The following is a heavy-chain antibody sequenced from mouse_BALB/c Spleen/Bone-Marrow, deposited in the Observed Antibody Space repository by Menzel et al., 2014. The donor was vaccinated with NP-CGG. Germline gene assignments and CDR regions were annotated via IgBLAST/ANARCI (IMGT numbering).Heavy chain of an antibody. CDR1: GYSFTNYW. V-gene: IGHV1S82*01. Sequence: QVQLQQSGAELVRPGASVKLSCKASGYSFTNYWMNWMKQRPGQALEWIGMIHPSDSVTRLNQKFKDKATVTVDKSSSTAYMQLSGPASEDSAVYYCAKDGNPFDYWGQGTTPAVSS. D-gene: IGHD2-1*01. J-gene: IGHJ2*01. CDR2: IHPSDSVT. CDR3: AKDGNPFDY.